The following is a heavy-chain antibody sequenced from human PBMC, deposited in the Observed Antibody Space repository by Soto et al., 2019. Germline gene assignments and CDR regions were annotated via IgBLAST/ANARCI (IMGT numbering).Heavy chain of an antibody. CDR2: ISYDGSNK. CDR1: GFTFRSYV. V-gene: IGHV3-30*18. D-gene: IGHD5-18*01. J-gene: IGHJ4*02. CDR3: AKEWFPQDTAMVRLDY. Sequence: GGSLRLSCADSGFTFRSYVMHWVRQAPGKGLEWVAVISYDGSNKYYADSVKGRFTISRDNSKNTLYLQMNSLRAEDTAVYYCAKEWFPQDTAMVRLDYWGQGTLVTVSS.